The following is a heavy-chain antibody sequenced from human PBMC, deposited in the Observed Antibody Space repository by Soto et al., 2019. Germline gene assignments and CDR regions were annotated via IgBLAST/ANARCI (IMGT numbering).Heavy chain of an antibody. D-gene: IGHD3-10*01. CDR3: ATSYGSGSRPFDN. J-gene: IGHJ5*02. CDR2: IIPMVGMS. CDR1: GDTFNFYT. Sequence: QVQLVQSGAEVKKPGSSVRVSCKASGDTFNFYTIHWVRQAPGQGLEWLGRIIPMVGMSNYAQRFQGGVTMIADKSTSTVYMQLSSLRSEDTALYYCATSYGSGSRPFDNWGQGTLVSVSS. V-gene: IGHV1-69*02.